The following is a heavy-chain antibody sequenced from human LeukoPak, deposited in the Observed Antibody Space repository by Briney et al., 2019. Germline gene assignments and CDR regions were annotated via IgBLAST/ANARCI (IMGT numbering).Heavy chain of an antibody. Sequence: GGSLRLSCAASGFTFSSYSMNWVRQAPGKGLEWVSSISSSSSYIYYADSVKGRFTISRDNAKNSLYLQMNSLRAEDTAVYYCARGVLLWFGESLRDNWFDPWGQGTLVTVSS. D-gene: IGHD3-10*01. J-gene: IGHJ5*02. CDR3: ARGVLLWFGESLRDNWFDP. CDR1: GFTFSSYS. CDR2: ISSSSSYI. V-gene: IGHV3-21*01.